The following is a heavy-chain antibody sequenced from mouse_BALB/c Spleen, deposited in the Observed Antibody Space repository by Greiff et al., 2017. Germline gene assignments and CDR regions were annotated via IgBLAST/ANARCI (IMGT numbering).Heavy chain of an antibody. J-gene: IGHJ4*01. CDR2: INPYNGDT. D-gene: IGHD1-1*01. CDR3: GRPYYGSSYAMDY. CDR1: GYSFTGYF. Sequence: DVKLQESGPELVKPGASVKISCKASGYSFTGYFMNWVKQSHGKSLEWIGRINPYNGDTFYNQKFKGKATLTVDKSSSTAHMELLSLTSEDSAVYYCGRPYYGSSYAMDYWGQGTSVTVSS. V-gene: IGHV1-37*01.